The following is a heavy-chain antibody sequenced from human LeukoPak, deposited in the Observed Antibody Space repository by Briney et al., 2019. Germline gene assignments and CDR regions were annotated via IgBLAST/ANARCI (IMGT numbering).Heavy chain of an antibody. CDR2: ISGSGGST. V-gene: IGHV3-23*01. CDR3: ARAPKGGYCSGGSCTTPYGMDV. J-gene: IGHJ6*02. D-gene: IGHD2-15*01. Sequence: GGSLRLSCAASGFTFRNYAMSWVRQAPGKGLEWVSAISGSGGSTYYADSVKGRFTISRDNSKNTLYLQMNSLRAEDTAVYYCARAPKGGYCSGGSCTTPYGMDVWGQGTTVTVSS. CDR1: GFTFRNYA.